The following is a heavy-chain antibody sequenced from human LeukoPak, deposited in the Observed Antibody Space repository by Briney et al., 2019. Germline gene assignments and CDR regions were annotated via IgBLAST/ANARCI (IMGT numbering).Heavy chain of an antibody. D-gene: IGHD5-18*01. CDR2: INHSGST. V-gene: IGHV4-34*01. J-gene: IGHJ4*02. CDR1: GGSFSGYY. CDR3: ARGGTAMVDY. Sequence: KASETLSLTCAVYGGSFSGYYWSWIRQPPGKGLEWIGEINHSGSTNYNPSLKSRVTISVDTSRNQFTLKLSSVTAADTAVYYYARGGTAMVDYWGQGTLVTVSS.